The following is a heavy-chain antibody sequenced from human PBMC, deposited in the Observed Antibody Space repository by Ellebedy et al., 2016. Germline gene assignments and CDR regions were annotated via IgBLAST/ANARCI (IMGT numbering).Heavy chain of an antibody. J-gene: IGHJ5*02. Sequence: GSLRLXXAVYGGSFSGYYWSWIRQPPGKGLEWIGEIIHSGSTNYHPSLKSRVTISVDTSKNQFSLKLSSVTAADTAVYYCARGFWNYYGSGSYRGWFDPWGQGTLVTVSS. V-gene: IGHV4-34*01. CDR3: ARGFWNYYGSGSYRGWFDP. D-gene: IGHD3-10*01. CDR1: GGSFSGYY. CDR2: IIHSGST.